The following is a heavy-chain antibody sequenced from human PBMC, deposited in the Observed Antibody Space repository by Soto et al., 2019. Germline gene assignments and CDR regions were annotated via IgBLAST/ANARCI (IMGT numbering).Heavy chain of an antibody. CDR3: ARDLLAYYDSSGYQT. V-gene: IGHV1-18*01. CDR1: GYTFTSYG. J-gene: IGHJ5*02. D-gene: IGHD3-22*01. Sequence: ASVKVSCKASGYTFTSYGIGWVRQAPGQGLEWMGWISAYNGNTNYAQKLQGRVTMTTDTSTSTAYMELRSLRSDDTAVYYCARDLLAYYDSSGYQTWGQGTLVTVSS. CDR2: ISAYNGNT.